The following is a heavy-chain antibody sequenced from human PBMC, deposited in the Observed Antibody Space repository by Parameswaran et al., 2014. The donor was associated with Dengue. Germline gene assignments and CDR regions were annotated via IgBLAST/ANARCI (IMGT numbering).Heavy chain of an antibody. CDR1: GYSISSGYY. J-gene: IGHJ5*02. CDR2: IYHSGST. CDR3: ARGGSGITIFGVAPGDWFDP. Sequence: ASETLSLTCTVSGYSISSGYYWGWIRQSPGKGLEWIGSIYHSGSTYYNPSLKSRVTISVDTSKNQFSLKLSSVTAADTAVYYCARGGSGITIFGVAPGDWFDPWGQGTLVTVSS. D-gene: IGHD3-3*01. V-gene: IGHV4-38-2*02.